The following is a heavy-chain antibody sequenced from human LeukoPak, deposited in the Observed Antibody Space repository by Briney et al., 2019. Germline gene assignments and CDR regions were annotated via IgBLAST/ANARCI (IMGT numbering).Heavy chain of an antibody. V-gene: IGHV3-15*01. CDR2: IKSKAAGGTT. CDR3: ARDSRRILPSD. J-gene: IGHJ4*02. CDR1: GFTFSSVW. D-gene: IGHD2-15*01. Sequence: GGSLRLSCAASGFTFSSVWVSWVRQAPGKGLEWVGRIKSKAAGGTTDYAAPVKGRFTISRDNSKNTLYLQMNSLRAEDTAVYYCARDSRRILPSDWGQGTLVTVSS.